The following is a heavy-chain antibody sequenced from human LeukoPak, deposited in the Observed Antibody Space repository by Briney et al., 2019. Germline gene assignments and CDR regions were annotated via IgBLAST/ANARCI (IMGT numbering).Heavy chain of an antibody. CDR1: GGSISTYY. V-gene: IGHV4-59*12. CDR3: ARGLDYYDSSGFRLPALGY. D-gene: IGHD3-22*01. Sequence: SETLSLTCTVSGGSISTYYLNWIRQPPGKGLEWIGYVYHGGSTNYNPSLKSRVTISVDTSKNQFSLKLSSVTAADTAVYYCARGLDYYDSSGFRLPALGYWGQGTLVTVSS. CDR2: VYHGGST. J-gene: IGHJ4*02.